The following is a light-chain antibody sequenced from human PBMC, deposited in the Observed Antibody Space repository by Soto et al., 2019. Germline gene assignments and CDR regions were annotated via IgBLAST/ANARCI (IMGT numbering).Light chain of an antibody. Sequence: EIVLTQSPGTLSLSPGEGATLSCRSSQDIGTNYLAWYQQKPGQAPRLLIFGASSRASGVPGRFSGSGSGTDFTLTISRLEPEDSAVYYCQQYGSSPPRYTFGQGTKLEIK. CDR2: GAS. CDR3: QQYGSSPPRYT. CDR1: QDIGTNY. V-gene: IGKV3-20*01. J-gene: IGKJ2*01.